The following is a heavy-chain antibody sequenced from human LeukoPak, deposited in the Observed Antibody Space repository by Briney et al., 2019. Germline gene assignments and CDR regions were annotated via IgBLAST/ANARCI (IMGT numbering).Heavy chain of an antibody. V-gene: IGHV1-18*01. CDR1: GYTFTSYG. J-gene: IGHJ4*02. D-gene: IGHD6-19*01. CDR3: ARVGQAVAANPGGDY. Sequence: GASVKVSCKTSGYTFTSYGFSWVRQAPGQGLEWMGWISAYNGNTNYAQKLQGRVTMTTDTSTSTAYMELRSLRSDDTAVYYCARVGQAVAANPGGDYWGQGTLVTVSS. CDR2: ISAYNGNT.